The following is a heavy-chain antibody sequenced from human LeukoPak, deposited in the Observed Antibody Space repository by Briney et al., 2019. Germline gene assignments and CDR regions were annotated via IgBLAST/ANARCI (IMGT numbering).Heavy chain of an antibody. Sequence: EPGGSLRLSCAASGFTFSSYSMNWVRQAPGKGLEWVSYISSSSSTIYYADSVKGRFTISRDNAKNSLYLQMNSLRAEDTAVYYCAKDLPITMIVGRDVGPNAFDIWGQGTMVTVSS. CDR2: ISSSSSTI. CDR1: GFTFSSYS. J-gene: IGHJ3*02. CDR3: AKDLPITMIVGRDVGPNAFDI. D-gene: IGHD3-22*01. V-gene: IGHV3-48*04.